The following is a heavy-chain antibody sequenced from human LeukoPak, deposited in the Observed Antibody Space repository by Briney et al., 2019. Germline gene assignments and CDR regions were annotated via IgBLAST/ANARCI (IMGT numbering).Heavy chain of an antibody. V-gene: IGHV4-38-2*01. CDR2: IYHSGST. CDR3: ARPALVADYFDY. Sequence: SETLSLTCAVSGYSISSGYYWGWIRQPPGKGLEGIGSIYHSGSTYYNPSLKSRVTISVDTSKNQFSLKLSSVTAADTAVYYCARPALVADYFDYWGQGTLVTVSS. CDR1: GYSISSGYY. J-gene: IGHJ4*02. D-gene: IGHD2-15*01.